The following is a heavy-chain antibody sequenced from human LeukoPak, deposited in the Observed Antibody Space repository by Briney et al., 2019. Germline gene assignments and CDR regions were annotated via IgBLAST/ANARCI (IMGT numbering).Heavy chain of an antibody. J-gene: IGHJ4*02. CDR3: ARVYSSGWSSNYYFDY. D-gene: IGHD6-19*01. CDR2: IYYSGST. Sequence: SETLSLTCTVSGGSVSSGSYYWSWIRQPPGKGLEWIGYIYYSGSTNYNPSLKSRVTISVDTSKNQFSLKLSSVTAADTAVYYCARVYSSGWSSNYYFDYWGQGTLATVSS. V-gene: IGHV4-61*01. CDR1: GGSVSSGSYY.